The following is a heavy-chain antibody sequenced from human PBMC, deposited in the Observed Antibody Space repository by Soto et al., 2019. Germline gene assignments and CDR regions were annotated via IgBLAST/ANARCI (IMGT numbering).Heavy chain of an antibody. V-gene: IGHV1-69*13. J-gene: IGHJ3*02. CDR3: ARELRRFGGVIVGGAFDI. Sequence: SVMVSCKASGVTFSSYAISWVRQAPGQGLEWMGGIILIFGTANYAQKFQGRVTITADESTSTAYMELSSLRSEDTAVYYCARELRRFGGVIVGGAFDIWGQGTMVTVSS. D-gene: IGHD3-16*01. CDR1: GVTFSSYA. CDR2: IILIFGTA.